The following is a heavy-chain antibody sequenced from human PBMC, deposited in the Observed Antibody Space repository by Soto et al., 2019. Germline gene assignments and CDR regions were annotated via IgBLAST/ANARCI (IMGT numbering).Heavy chain of an antibody. J-gene: IGHJ6*02. CDR1: GYGFSTYD. CDR3: ARDLRSVGYCRGGSCYDGPYYYYGMDV. Sequence: ASVKVSCKASGYGFSTYDIHWVRHAPGQRLEWMGWINAGNGNTKYSQKFQGRVTITRDTSASTAYMELSSLRSEDTAVYYCARDLRSVGYCRGGSCYDGPYYYYGMDVWGQGTTVTVSS. V-gene: IGHV1-3*01. CDR2: INAGNGNT. D-gene: IGHD2-15*01.